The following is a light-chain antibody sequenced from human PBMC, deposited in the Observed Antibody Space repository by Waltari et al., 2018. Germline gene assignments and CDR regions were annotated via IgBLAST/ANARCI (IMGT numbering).Light chain of an antibody. CDR1: ALPKQY. CDR3: QSADSSGTYRV. V-gene: IGLV3-25*03. CDR2: KDT. Sequence: YELTQPPSVSVSPGQTARITCSGDALPKQYTFWYLQKPGEAPLVLISKDTERPSGIPERFSGSISGTTVTLTISGVQAEDEADYYCQSADSSGTYRVFGGGTKLTVL. J-gene: IGLJ3*02.